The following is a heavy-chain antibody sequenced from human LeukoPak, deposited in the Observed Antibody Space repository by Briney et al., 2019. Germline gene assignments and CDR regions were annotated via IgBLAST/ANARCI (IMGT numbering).Heavy chain of an antibody. V-gene: IGHV3-74*03. D-gene: IGHD1-26*01. CDR1: GFAFSSDR. CDR2: IDSDGTGT. J-gene: IGHJ4*02. CDR3: VRGGFSGD. Sequence: GGSLRLSCTASGFAFSSDRMHWVRQVPGKGLFWVSRIDSDGTGTMYADAVEGRFTISRDNAKNTLYLQMNSLRAEDAALYYCVRGGFSGDWGQRTLVTVSS.